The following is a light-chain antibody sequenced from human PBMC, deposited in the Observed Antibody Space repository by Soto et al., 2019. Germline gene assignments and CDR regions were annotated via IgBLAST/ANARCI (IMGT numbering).Light chain of an antibody. J-gene: IGKJ1*01. Sequence: DIVLTHSPGTLSLSPCERAILSSSASQTVNNNYLAWCQQKPGQAPRLLIYGASTRATGIPARFSGSGSGTEFTLIICSLQSEDSAVYYCQQYNSWLWTFGQGTKVDI. CDR1: QTVNNNY. V-gene: IGKV3-15*01. CDR2: GAS. CDR3: QQYNSWLWT.